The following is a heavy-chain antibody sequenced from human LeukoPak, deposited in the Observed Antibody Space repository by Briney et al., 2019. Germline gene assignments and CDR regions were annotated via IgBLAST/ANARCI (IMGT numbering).Heavy chain of an antibody. Sequence: ASVPDSFKASGYTFTNYYMHWVRPAPGRGVEWMGIINHSGGSTRYAQKFQGRVAMTRDMSTSTVYMELSRLRSEDTAVYYCARDRDYDFWSGSRNWFDPWGQGTLVTVSS. J-gene: IGHJ5*02. CDR1: GYTFTNYY. V-gene: IGHV1-46*01. CDR2: INHSGGST. CDR3: ARDRDYDFWSGSRNWFDP. D-gene: IGHD3-3*01.